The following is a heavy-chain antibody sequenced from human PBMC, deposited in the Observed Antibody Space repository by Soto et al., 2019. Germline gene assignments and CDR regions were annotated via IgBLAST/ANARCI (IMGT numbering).Heavy chain of an antibody. CDR1: GISLSTSGVG. CDR3: ANFFDRDYPAFDI. J-gene: IGHJ3*02. D-gene: IGHD3-16*01. Sequence: QITLKESGPTLVKPTQTLTLTCTFSGISLSTSGVGVGWIRQHPGKAMEGLALIYWDDDKRYSPSLKSRLTTTNNTSKNQGVLTLTHMDPVDASADFCANFFDRDYPAFDIWVQGTMVTVSS. CDR2: IYWDDDK. V-gene: IGHV2-5*02.